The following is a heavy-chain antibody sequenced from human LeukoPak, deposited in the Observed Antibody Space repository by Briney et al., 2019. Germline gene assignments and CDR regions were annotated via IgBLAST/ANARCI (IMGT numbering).Heavy chain of an antibody. J-gene: IGHJ4*02. Sequence: SETLSLTCTVSGGSISSSSYYWGWIRQPPGEGLEWIGSIYYSGSTYYNPSLKSRLTISVDTSKNQFSLKLSSVTAADTAVYYCARPSYDSSGYYPSYFDYWGQGTLVTVSS. D-gene: IGHD3-22*01. CDR3: ARPSYDSSGYYPSYFDY. CDR1: GGSISSSSYY. V-gene: IGHV4-39*01. CDR2: IYYSGST.